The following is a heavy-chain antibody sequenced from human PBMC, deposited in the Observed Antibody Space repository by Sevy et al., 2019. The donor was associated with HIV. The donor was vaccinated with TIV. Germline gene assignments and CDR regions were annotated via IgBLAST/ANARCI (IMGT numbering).Heavy chain of an antibody. CDR1: GGTFSSYA. Sequence: ASVKVSCKASGGTFSSYAISWVRQAPGQGLEWMGRIIPILGIANYAQKFQGRVTITADKSTSTAYMELSSLRSEDTAVYYCARAEYYYGSGSCSFGDAFDIWGQGTMVTVSS. CDR2: IIPILGIA. CDR3: ARAEYYYGSGSCSFGDAFDI. D-gene: IGHD3-10*01. J-gene: IGHJ3*02. V-gene: IGHV1-69*04.